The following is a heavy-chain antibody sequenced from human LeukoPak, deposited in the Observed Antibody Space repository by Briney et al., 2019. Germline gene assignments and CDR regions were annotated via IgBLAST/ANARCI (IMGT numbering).Heavy chain of an antibody. CDR3: AREYGGYRVYYFDY. D-gene: IGHD5-12*01. CDR1: GFTFSSYW. J-gene: IGHJ4*02. Sequence: GGSLRLSCAASGFTFSSYWMSWVRQAPGKGLEWVANIKQDGSEKYYADSAKGRFTISRDNSKNTLYLQMNSLRAEDTAVYYCAREYGGYRVYYFDYWGQGTLVTVSS. V-gene: IGHV3-7*01. CDR2: IKQDGSEK.